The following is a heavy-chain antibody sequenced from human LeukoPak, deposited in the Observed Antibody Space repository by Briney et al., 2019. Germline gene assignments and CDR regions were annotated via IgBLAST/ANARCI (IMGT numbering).Heavy chain of an antibody. CDR3: AGGPPGIPWASYYYGMDV. V-gene: IGHV4-59*01. J-gene: IGHJ6*02. CDR2: IYYSGST. Sequence: KPSETLSLTCTVSGGSISSYYWSWIRQPPGKGLEWIGYIYYSGSTNYNPSLKSRVTVSVDTSENQFSLKLSSVTAADTAVYYCAGGPPGIPWASYYYGMDVWGQGTTVTVSS. CDR1: GGSISSYY. D-gene: IGHD5-18*01.